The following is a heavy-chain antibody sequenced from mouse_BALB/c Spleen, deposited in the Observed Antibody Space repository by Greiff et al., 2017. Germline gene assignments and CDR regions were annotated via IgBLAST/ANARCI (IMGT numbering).Heavy chain of an antibody. CDR2: INSNGGST. J-gene: IGHJ4*01. CDR1: GFTFSSYG. CDR3: ARARRVRRSMDY. D-gene: IGHD2-14*01. Sequence: DVKLQESGGGLVQPGGSLKLSCAASGFTFSSYGMSWVRQTPDKRLELVATINSNGGSTYYPDSVKGRFTISRDNAKNTLYLQMSSLKSEDTAMYYCARARRVRRSMDYWGQGTSVTVSS. V-gene: IGHV5-6-3*01.